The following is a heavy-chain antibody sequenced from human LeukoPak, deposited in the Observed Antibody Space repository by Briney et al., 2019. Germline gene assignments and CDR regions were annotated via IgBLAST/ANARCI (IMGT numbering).Heavy chain of an antibody. CDR3: ARAYCSSTSCYTYWFDP. J-gene: IGHJ5*02. CDR1: GGTFSSYA. Sequence: ASVKVSCKASGGTFSSYAISWVRQAPGQGLEWMGGIIPIFGTANYAQKFQGRVTITTDESTSTAYMELSSLRSEDTAVYYCARAYCSSTSCYTYWFDPWGQGTLVTASS. CDR2: IIPIFGTA. D-gene: IGHD2-2*02. V-gene: IGHV1-69*05.